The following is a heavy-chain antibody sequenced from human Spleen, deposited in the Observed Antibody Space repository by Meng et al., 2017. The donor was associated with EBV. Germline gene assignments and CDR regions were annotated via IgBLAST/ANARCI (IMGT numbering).Heavy chain of an antibody. Sequence: QCQVLQYWAWVKEPWHSVKGSCKASDYTCTRSDIRWVRQATGQGLEWVERVKSYSGDTYYAEKFQGRVILTTDTSTSTAYMELRGLRSDDTAVYYCARDQGVASAIDYWGQGTLVTVSS. D-gene: IGHD3-3*01. CDR1: DYTCTRSD. CDR3: ARDQGVASAIDY. V-gene: IGHV1-18*01. CDR2: VKSYSGDT. J-gene: IGHJ4*02.